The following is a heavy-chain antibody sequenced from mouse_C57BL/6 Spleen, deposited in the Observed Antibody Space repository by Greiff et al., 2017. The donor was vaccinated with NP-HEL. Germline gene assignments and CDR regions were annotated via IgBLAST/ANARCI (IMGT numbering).Heavy chain of an antibody. Sequence: QVQLQQPGAELVRPGSSVKLSCKASGYTFTSYWMDWVKQRPGQGLEWIGNIYPSDSEIHYNQKFKDKATLTADKSSSTVYMQISRFTSDDSAVYCCARSTIASVVVDYWGQGTTVTVSS. V-gene: IGHV1-61*01. CDR2: IYPSDSEI. CDR1: GYTFTSYW. J-gene: IGHJ2*01. D-gene: IGHD1-1*01. CDR3: ARSTIASVVVDY.